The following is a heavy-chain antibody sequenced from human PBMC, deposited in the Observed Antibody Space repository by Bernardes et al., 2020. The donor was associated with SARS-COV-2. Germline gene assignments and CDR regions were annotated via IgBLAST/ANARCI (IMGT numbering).Heavy chain of an antibody. CDR3: AKVEAAGHFDY. D-gene: IGHD6-13*01. CDR1: GFTSDDYA. Sequence: GGSLRLACAASGFTSDDYAMHWVRQAPGKGLEWVSGISWNSGSIGYAESVKGRFTISRDNAKNSLYLQMNSLRAEDTALYYCAKVEAAGHFDYWGQGSLVTVTS. V-gene: IGHV3-9*02. J-gene: IGHJ4*02. CDR2: ISWNSGSI.